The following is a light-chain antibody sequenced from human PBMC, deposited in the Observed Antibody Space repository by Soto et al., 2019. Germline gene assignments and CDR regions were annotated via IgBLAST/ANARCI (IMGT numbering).Light chain of an antibody. CDR2: DVR. J-gene: IGLJ1*01. V-gene: IGLV2-14*03. CDR1: SSDVGGYNY. Sequence: QSALTQPASVSGSPGQSITISCTGSSSDVGGYNYVSWYQQHPGKAPRLMISDVRNRPSGVSNRFSGSKSGNTASLTISGLHAEDEADYYCASYTTSGTPDVVGPGTKLTVL. CDR3: ASYTTSGTPDV.